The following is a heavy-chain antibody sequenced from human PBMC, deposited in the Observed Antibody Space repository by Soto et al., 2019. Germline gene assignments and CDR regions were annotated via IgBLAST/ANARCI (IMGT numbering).Heavy chain of an antibody. CDR1: GGSFSGYY. CDR3: ARGLKYSSGRKCYAFDI. J-gene: IGHJ3*02. V-gene: IGHV4-34*01. Sequence: PSETLSLTCAVYGGSFSGYYWSWIRQPPGKGLEWIGEINHSGSTNYNPSLKSRVTISVDTSKNQFSLKLSSVTAADTAVYYCARGLKYSSGRKCYAFDIWGQGTMVTVSS. D-gene: IGHD6-19*01. CDR2: INHSGST.